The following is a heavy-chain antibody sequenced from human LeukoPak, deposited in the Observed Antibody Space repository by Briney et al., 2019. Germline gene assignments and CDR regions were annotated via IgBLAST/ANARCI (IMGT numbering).Heavy chain of an antibody. CDR1: GFTFNDHA. CDR2: ISWGTDTI. V-gene: IGHV3-9*01. J-gene: IGHJ4*02. CDR3: AKSQGAVAGPIDF. D-gene: IGHD6-19*01. Sequence: PGGSLRLSCAASGFTFNDHAMYWVRQVPGKGLEWVSGISWGTDTIGYADSVKGRFTISRDNAKNSLYLQMSSLRTEDTALYYCAKSQGAVAGPIDFWGQGTLVTVSS.